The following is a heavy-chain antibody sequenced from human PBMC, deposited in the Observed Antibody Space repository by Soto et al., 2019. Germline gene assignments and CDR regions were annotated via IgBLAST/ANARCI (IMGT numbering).Heavy chain of an antibody. V-gene: IGHV4-30-4*01. CDR2: ISSSGTT. J-gene: IGHJ5*02. CDR3: ARGRGYSYGLDP. D-gene: IGHD5-18*01. Sequence: QVQLQESGPGLVKPSQTLSLTCTVSGDSISSSNNYWSWIRKPPGEGLEWMGFISSSGTTSYSPSLKSRLAISLDTSKNQFSLSLSSVTAADTAVYYCARGRGYSYGLDPWGQGTLVTVSS. CDR1: GDSISSSNNY.